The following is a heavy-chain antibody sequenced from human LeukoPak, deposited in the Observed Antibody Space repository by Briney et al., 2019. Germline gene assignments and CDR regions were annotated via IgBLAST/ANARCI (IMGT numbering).Heavy chain of an antibody. J-gene: IGHJ4*02. Sequence: ASVKVSCTASGGTFSSYAISWVRQAHGQGLEWMGGIIPIFGTANYAQKFQGRVTITADEPTTTAYMELSSLRSEDTAVYYCARGGSGWSNFDYWGQGTLVTVSS. V-gene: IGHV1-69*13. CDR2: IIPIFGTA. D-gene: IGHD6-19*01. CDR3: ARGGSGWSNFDY. CDR1: GGTFSSYA.